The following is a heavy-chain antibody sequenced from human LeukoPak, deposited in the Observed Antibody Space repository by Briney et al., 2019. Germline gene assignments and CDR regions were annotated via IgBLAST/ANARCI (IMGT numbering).Heavy chain of an antibody. CDR1: GFTFSSYA. J-gene: IGHJ5*02. CDR3: ARDRDSSSWYWFDP. D-gene: IGHD6-13*01. Sequence: GGSLRLSCAASGFTFSSYAMSWVRQAPGKGLEWISASSGRGGSTYYADSVKGRFTISRDNAKNSLYLQMNSLRAEDTAVYYCARDRDSSSWYWFDPWGQGTLVTVSS. V-gene: IGHV3-23*01. CDR2: SSGRGGST.